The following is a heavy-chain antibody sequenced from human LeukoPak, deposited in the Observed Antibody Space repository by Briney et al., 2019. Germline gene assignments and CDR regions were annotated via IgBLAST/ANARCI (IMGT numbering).Heavy chain of an antibody. CDR3: TRHLGYCTNGVCYTARRGHFDY. Sequence: PSETLSLTCAVYGGSFSGYYWSWIRQPPGKGLEWIGEINHSGSTYYNQSLKSRVTISVDTSKNQFSLKLSSVTAADTAVYYCTRHLGYCTNGVCYTARRGHFDYWGQGTLVTVSS. J-gene: IGHJ4*02. CDR2: INHSGST. V-gene: IGHV4-34*01. D-gene: IGHD2-8*01. CDR1: GGSFSGYY.